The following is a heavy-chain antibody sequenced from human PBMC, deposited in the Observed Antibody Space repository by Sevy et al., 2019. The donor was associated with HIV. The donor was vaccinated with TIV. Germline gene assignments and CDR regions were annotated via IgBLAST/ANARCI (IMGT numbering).Heavy chain of an antibody. CDR2: FSGSGGST. D-gene: IGHD3-10*01. CDR3: AKADGSESYRRMVDY. V-gene: IGHV3-23*01. Sequence: GGSLRLSCAASGFTFSSYSMSWVRQAPGKGLEWVSAFSGSGGSTYYADSVKGRFTISRDNSKNTLYLQMNSLRAEDTAVYSCAKADGSESYRRMVDYWGQGTLVTVSS. J-gene: IGHJ4*02. CDR1: GFTFSSYS.